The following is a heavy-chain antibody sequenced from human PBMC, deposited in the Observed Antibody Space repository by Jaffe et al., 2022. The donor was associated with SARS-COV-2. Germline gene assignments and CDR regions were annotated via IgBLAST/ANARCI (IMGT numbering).Heavy chain of an antibody. CDR1: GYSISSGYY. CDR3: ARESDYGDYKIPDAFDI. CDR2: IYHSGST. Sequence: QVQLQESGPGLVKPSETLSLTCTVSGYSISSGYYWGWIRQPPGKGLEWIGSIYHSGSTYYNPSLKSRVTISVDTSKNQFSLKLSSVTAADTAVYYCARESDYGDYKIPDAFDIWGQGTMVTVSS. V-gene: IGHV4-38-2*02. D-gene: IGHD4-17*01. J-gene: IGHJ3*02.